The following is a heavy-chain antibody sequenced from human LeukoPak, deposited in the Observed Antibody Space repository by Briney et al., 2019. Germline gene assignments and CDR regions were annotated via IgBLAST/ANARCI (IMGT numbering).Heavy chain of an antibody. CDR2: IYHSGST. CDR3: ARAPIAAPFDP. D-gene: IGHD6-13*01. V-gene: IGHV4-34*01. J-gene: IGHJ5*02. Sequence: SETLSLTCAVYGGSFSGYYWSWVRQPPGKGLEWIGEIYHSGSTNYNPSLKSRVTISVDKSKNQFSLKLSSVATADTAVYYCARAPIAAPFDPWGQGTLVTVSS. CDR1: GGSFSGYY.